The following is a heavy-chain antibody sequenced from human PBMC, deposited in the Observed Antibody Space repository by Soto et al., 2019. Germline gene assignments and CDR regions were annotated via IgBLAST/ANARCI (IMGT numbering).Heavy chain of an antibody. D-gene: IGHD2-8*01. CDR2: IIPILGIA. Sequence: QVQLVQSGAEVKKPGSSVKVSCKASGGTFSSYTISWVRQAPGQGLEWMGRIIPILGIANYAQKFQGSVTITADKSTSTAYMELSSLRSEDTAVYYCARGSNCTNGVCYSCYYYYSMDVWGKGTTVTVSS. CDR3: ARGSNCTNGVCYSCYYYYSMDV. J-gene: IGHJ6*03. CDR1: GGTFSSYT. V-gene: IGHV1-69*02.